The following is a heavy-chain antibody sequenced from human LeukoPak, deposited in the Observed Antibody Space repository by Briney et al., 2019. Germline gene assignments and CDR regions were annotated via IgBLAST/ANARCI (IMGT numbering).Heavy chain of an antibody. D-gene: IGHD2-21*01. CDR2: INPSGGST. V-gene: IGHV1-46*01. Sequence: GASVKVSCKASGYTFTTYYMHWVRQAPGQGLEWMGMINPSGGSTTYAQKFQGRITMTRDTSTSTVSMEVSSLRSEDTAVYYCARDLENCADFDYWGQGTLVTVSS. CDR3: ARDLENCADFDY. CDR1: GYTFTTYY. J-gene: IGHJ4*02.